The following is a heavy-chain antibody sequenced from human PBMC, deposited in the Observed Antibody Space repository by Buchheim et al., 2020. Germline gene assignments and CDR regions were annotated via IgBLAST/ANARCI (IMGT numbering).Heavy chain of an antibody. V-gene: IGHV4-61*01. CDR1: GGSVSSGSYY. CDR3: ARGVYGSGSYYHFDY. D-gene: IGHD3-10*01. CDR2: IYYSGST. Sequence: QVQLQESGPGLVKPSETLSLTCTVSGGSVSSGSYYCSWIRQPPGKGLEWIGYIYYSGSTNYNPSLKSRVTISVDTSKNQFSLKLSSVTAADTAVYYCARGVYGSGSYYHFDYWGQGTL. J-gene: IGHJ4*02.